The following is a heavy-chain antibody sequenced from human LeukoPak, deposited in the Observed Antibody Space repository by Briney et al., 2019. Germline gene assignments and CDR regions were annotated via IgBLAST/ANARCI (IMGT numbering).Heavy chain of an antibody. CDR3: AKDSALLWFGELSGWYFDL. V-gene: IGHV3-30*02. CDR1: GFTFSSYG. CDR2: IRYDGSNK. Sequence: GGSLRLSCAASGFTFSSYGMHWVRQAPGKGLEWVAFIRYDGSNKYYADSVKGRFTISRDNSKNTLYLQMNSLRAEDMAVYYCAKDSALLWFGELSGWYFDLWGRGTLVTVSS. J-gene: IGHJ2*01. D-gene: IGHD3-10*01.